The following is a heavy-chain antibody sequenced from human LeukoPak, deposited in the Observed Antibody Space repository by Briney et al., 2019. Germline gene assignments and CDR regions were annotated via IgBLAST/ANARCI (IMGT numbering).Heavy chain of an antibody. Sequence: GGSLRLSCAASGFTFSTYSMNWVRQAPGNGLEWVSSISPGGATFYVGSVKGRFTISRDNSKNTLYLQMDSLRAEDTAVYYCTRGTTIAGDWGQGTLVTVSS. CDR2: ISPGGAT. CDR3: TRGTTIAGD. V-gene: IGHV3-23*01. D-gene: IGHD1-1*01. J-gene: IGHJ4*02. CDR1: GFTFSTYS.